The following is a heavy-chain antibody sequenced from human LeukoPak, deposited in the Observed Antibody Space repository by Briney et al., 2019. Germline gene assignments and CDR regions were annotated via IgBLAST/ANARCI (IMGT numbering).Heavy chain of an antibody. CDR2: IIPILGIA. CDR1: GGTFSSYA. Sequence: ASVKVSCKASGGTFSSYAISWVRQAPGQGLEWMGRIIPILGIANYAQKFQGRVTITADKSTSTAYMELDSLRSEDTAVYYCASSVSADTAMDSDYWGQGTLVTVSS. V-gene: IGHV1-69*04. D-gene: IGHD5-18*01. J-gene: IGHJ4*02. CDR3: ASSVSADTAMDSDY.